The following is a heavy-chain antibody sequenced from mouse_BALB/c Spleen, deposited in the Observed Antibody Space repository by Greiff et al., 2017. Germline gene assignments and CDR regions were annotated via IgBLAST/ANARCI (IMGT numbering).Heavy chain of an antibody. CDR3: ARRYYDYDWFAY. CDR2: ISDGGSYT. Sequence: EVQLVESGGGLVKPGGSLKLSCAASGFTFSDYYMYWVRQTPEKRLEWVATISDGGSYTYYPDSVKGRFTISRDNAKNNLYLQMSSLKSEDTAMYYCARRYYDYDWFAYWGQGTLVTVSA. CDR1: GFTFSDYY. D-gene: IGHD2-4*01. J-gene: IGHJ3*01. V-gene: IGHV5-4*02.